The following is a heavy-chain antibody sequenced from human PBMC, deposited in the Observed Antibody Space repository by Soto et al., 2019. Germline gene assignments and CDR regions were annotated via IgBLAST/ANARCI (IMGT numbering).Heavy chain of an antibody. Sequence: GGSLRLSCTASGFTFSNYGMTWARQAPGKGLEWVSIISGSGASTSYADSVKGRFTISRDNSQNTVYLEMNSLRAEDTAVYFCAKRIRRQIYGVAKGAFDVWGLGTLLTVS. J-gene: IGHJ3*01. D-gene: IGHD3-3*01. CDR3: AKRIRRQIYGVAKGAFDV. V-gene: IGHV3-23*01. CDR1: GFTFSNYG. CDR2: ISGSGAST.